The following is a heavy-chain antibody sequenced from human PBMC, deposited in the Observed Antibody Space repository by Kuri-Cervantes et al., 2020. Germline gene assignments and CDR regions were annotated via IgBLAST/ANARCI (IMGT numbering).Heavy chain of an antibody. CDR3: ARYPGIAVAGTGGFDY. D-gene: IGHD6-19*01. CDR2: IDQDGSVK. V-gene: IGHV3-7*01. Sequence: GGSLRLSCAASGFTFSDYWMNWVRQAPGKGLEWVANIDQDGSVKYYVGSVKGRFAISRDNAKNSVYLQMNSLRVEDTAVYYCARYPGIAVAGTGGFDYWGQGALVTVSS. J-gene: IGHJ4*02. CDR1: GFTFSDYW.